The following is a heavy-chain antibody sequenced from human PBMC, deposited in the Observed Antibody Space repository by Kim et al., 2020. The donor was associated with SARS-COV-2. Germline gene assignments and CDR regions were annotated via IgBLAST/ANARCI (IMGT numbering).Heavy chain of an antibody. CDR2: INHSGST. CDR3: AGPGYSSGWYKIAFDI. CDR1: GGSFGGYY. Sequence: SETLSLTCAVYGGSFGGYYWSWIRQPPGKGLEWIGEINHSGSTNYNPSLKSRVTISVDTSKNQFSLKLSSVTAADTAVYYCAGPGYSSGWYKIAFDIWGQGTMVTVSS. J-gene: IGHJ3*02. V-gene: IGHV4-34*01. D-gene: IGHD6-19*01.